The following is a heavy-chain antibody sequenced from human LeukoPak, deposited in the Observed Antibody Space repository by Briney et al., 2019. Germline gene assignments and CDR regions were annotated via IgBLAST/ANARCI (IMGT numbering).Heavy chain of an antibody. V-gene: IGHV4-59*08. D-gene: IGHD3-10*01. CDR2: IYYSGST. Sequence: PSETLSLTCTVSGGSISSYYWSWIRQPPGKGLEWIGYIYYSGSTNYNPSLKSRVTISVDTSKNQFSLKLSSVTAADTAVYYCARHKTMVRGVLDYWGQGTLVTVSS. CDR1: GGSISSYY. J-gene: IGHJ4*02. CDR3: ARHKTMVRGVLDY.